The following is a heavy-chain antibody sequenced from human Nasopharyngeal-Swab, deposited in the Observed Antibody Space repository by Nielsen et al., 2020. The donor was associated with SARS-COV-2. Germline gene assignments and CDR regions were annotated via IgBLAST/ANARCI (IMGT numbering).Heavy chain of an antibody. CDR3: ARARGAYCGGDCYYYYGMDV. Sequence: GESLKISCAASGFTFSSYSMNWVRQAPGKGLEWVSSISSSSSYIYYADSVKGRFTISRDNAKNSLYLQMNSLRAEDTAVYYCARARGAYCGGDCYYYYGMDVWGQGTTVTVSS. CDR2: ISSSSSYI. J-gene: IGHJ6*02. V-gene: IGHV3-21*01. D-gene: IGHD2-21*02. CDR1: GFTFSSYS.